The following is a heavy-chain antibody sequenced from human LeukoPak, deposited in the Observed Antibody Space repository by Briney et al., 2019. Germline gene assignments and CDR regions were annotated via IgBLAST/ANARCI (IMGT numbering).Heavy chain of an antibody. D-gene: IGHD3-22*01. CDR1: GGSISSYD. CDR3: ARASYYYDTSGYPVFDY. V-gene: IGHV4-59*01. Sequence: PSETLSLTCTVSGGSISSYDWSWIRQPPGKGLEWIGYMYYSGSTNYNPSLKSRVTISVDTSKNYFSLKLSSVTAADTAVYYCARASYYYDTSGYPVFDYWGQGTLVTVSS. J-gene: IGHJ4*02. CDR2: MYYSGST.